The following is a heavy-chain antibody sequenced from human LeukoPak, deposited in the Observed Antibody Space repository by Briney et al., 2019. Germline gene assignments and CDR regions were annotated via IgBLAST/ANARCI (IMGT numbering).Heavy chain of an antibody. Sequence: GGSLRFSCAASGFPFSTYDMHWVRQAPDKGLQWVAVISSDGYRTDYPDSVRGRFTISRDNFKNTVDLQMISVTAEDTAMYFCAKGLGTGSVLARPLHYWGQGTLVTVSS. D-gene: IGHD3-10*01. CDR2: ISSDGYRT. CDR1: GFPFSTYD. J-gene: IGHJ4*02. CDR3: AKGLGTGSVLARPLHY. V-gene: IGHV3-30*18.